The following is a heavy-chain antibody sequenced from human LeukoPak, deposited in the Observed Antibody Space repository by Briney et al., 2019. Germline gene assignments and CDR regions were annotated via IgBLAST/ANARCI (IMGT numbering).Heavy chain of an antibody. V-gene: IGHV4-59*08. D-gene: IGHD5-18*01. CDR2: IYYSGST. CDR1: GGSISNYY. CDR3: ARRGYSYGQIDY. Sequence: PSETLSLTCTVSGGSISNYYWSWIRQPPGKGLEWIGYIYYSGSTNYNPSLKSRVTISVDTPKNQFSLKLSSVTAADTAVYYCARRGYSYGQIDYWGQGTLVTVSS. J-gene: IGHJ4*02.